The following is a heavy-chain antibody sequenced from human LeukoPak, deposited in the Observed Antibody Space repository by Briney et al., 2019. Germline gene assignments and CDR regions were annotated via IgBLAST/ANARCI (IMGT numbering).Heavy chain of an antibody. CDR2: IDPNSGGT. V-gene: IGHV1-2*02. CDR3: ARGWSLLWFGEGYFDY. Sequence: ASVKVSCKASGYTFTGYYMHWVRQAPGQGLEWMGWIDPNSGGTNSAQKFQGRVTMTRDTSISTAYMELSRLRSDDTAVYYCARGWSLLWFGEGYFDYWGQGTLVTVSS. J-gene: IGHJ4*02. CDR1: GYTFTGYY. D-gene: IGHD3-10*01.